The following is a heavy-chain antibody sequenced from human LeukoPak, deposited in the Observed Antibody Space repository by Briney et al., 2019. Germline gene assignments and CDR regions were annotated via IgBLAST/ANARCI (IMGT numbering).Heavy chain of an antibody. CDR3: ARVDGLRVSGYYFDY. J-gene: IGHJ4*02. CDR1: GGSISSGGYS. V-gene: IGHV4-30-4*07. D-gene: IGHD3-3*01. Sequence: SETLSLTCAVSGGSISSGGYSWSWIRQPPGKGLEWIGYIYYSGSTYYNPSLKSRVTISVDTSKNQFSLKLSSVTAADTAVYYCARVDGLRVSGYYFDYWGQGTLVTVSS. CDR2: IYYSGST.